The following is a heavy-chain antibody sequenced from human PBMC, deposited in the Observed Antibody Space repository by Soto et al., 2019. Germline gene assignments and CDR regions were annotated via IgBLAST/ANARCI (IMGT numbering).Heavy chain of an antibody. J-gene: IGHJ4*02. V-gene: IGHV4-34*01. CDR3: ARGVPDAPDKYYFDS. CDR1: GGSFSGYY. Sequence: LSLTCAVYGGSFSGYYWSWIRQSPEKGLEWIGEIDHSGSTNQNPSLKSRVSISVDTSKNQFSLELRSLTAADTAVYYCARGVPDAPDKYYFDSWGLGTLVTVSS. CDR2: IDHSGST.